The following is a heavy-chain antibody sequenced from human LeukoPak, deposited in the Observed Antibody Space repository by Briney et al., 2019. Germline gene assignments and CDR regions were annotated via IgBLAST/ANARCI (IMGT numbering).Heavy chain of an antibody. CDR1: GFTFSSYA. Sequence: PGGSLRLSCAVSGFTFSSYAMTWVRQTPGKGLEWVSAITAGGGSTYYADSVKGRFTISRDNSKNTLYLQVNSLRAEDTAVYYCAKVPYGDYYFENWGQGTLVTVSS. V-gene: IGHV3-23*01. J-gene: IGHJ4*02. CDR3: AKVPYGDYYFEN. D-gene: IGHD4-17*01. CDR2: ITAGGGST.